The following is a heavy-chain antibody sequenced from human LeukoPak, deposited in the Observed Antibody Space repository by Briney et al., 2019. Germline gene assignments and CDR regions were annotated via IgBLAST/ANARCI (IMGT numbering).Heavy chain of an antibody. Sequence: SETLSLTCTVSGGSISSYYWSWIRQPPGKGLEWIGYIYTSGSTNYNPSLKSRVTISVDTSKNQFSLKLSSVTAADTAVYYCASSYCSGGSCHFRYFDLWGRGTLVTVSS. D-gene: IGHD2-15*01. J-gene: IGHJ2*01. CDR1: GGSISSYY. CDR3: ASSYCSGGSCHFRYFDL. V-gene: IGHV4-4*09. CDR2: IYTSGST.